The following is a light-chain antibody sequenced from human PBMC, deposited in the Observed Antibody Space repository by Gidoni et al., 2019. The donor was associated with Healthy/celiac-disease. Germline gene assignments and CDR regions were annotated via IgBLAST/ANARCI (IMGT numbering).Light chain of an antibody. Sequence: DIQMTQSPSTLSASVGDRVTITCRASQSISSRLAWYQQKPGKAPKLLIYDASSLESGVPSRFSGSGSGTEFTLTISSLQPDDFATYYCRQYNSSPYTFGQGTKLEIK. CDR3: RQYNSSPYT. CDR2: DAS. V-gene: IGKV1-5*01. CDR1: QSISSR. J-gene: IGKJ2*01.